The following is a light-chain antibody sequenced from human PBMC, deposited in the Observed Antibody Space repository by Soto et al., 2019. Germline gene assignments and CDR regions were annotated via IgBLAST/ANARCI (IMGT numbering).Light chain of an antibody. J-gene: IGLJ1*01. CDR2: DVN. CDR1: SSDVGAYIF. Sequence: QSVLTQPPAVSAAPGQKVTISCTGTSSDVGAYIFVSWYQQHPGKAPKLMVYDVNRRPPGVPDRFFGSKSGNTASLTVSWLQAEDEADYYCVSFAGGTYVFGTGTKVTVL. CDR3: VSFAGGTYV. V-gene: IGLV2-8*01.